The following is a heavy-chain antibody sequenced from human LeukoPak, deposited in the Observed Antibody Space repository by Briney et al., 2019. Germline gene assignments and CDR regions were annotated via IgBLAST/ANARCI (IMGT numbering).Heavy chain of an antibody. CDR3: ARDLQLVATNDY. J-gene: IGHJ4*02. D-gene: IGHD5-12*01. CDR1: GGSISSSSYY. V-gene: IGHV4-39*07. CDR2: IYYSGST. Sequence: SETLSLTCTVSGGSISSSSYYWGWIRQPPGKGLEWIGSIYYSGSTYYNPSLKSRVTISVDTSKNQFSLKLSSVTAADTAVYYCARDLQLVATNDYWGQGTLVTVSS.